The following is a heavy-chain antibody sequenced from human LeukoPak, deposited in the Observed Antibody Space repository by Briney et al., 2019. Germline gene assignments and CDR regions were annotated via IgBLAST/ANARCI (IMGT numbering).Heavy chain of an antibody. CDR3: AMIQLWPYYFDY. J-gene: IGHJ4*02. CDR1: GGSFSGYY. Sequence: SETLSLTCAVYGGSFSGYYWSWIRQPPGKGLEWMGEINHSGSTNYNPSLNSQVSISVATSKTQFSLRLRSVTAADTAVYYCAMIQLWPYYFDYWGQGALVTVSS. V-gene: IGHV4-34*01. CDR2: INHSGST. D-gene: IGHD5-18*01.